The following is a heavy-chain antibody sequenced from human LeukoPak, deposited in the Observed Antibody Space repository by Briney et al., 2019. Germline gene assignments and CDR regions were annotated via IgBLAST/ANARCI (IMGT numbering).Heavy chain of an antibody. CDR1: GGSISSSSYY. CDR2: IYYSGST. Sequence: PSETLSLTCTVSGGSISSSSYYWGWIRQPPGKGLEWIGSIYYSGSTYYNPSLKSRVTISVDTSKNQFSLKLSSVTAADTAVYYCSRLDGKVETAIDYWGQGTLVTVSS. CDR3: SRLDGKVETAIDY. J-gene: IGHJ4*02. D-gene: IGHD5-24*01. V-gene: IGHV4-39*01.